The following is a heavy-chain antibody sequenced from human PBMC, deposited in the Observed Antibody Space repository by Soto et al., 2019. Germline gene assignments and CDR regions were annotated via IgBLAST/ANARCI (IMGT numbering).Heavy chain of an antibody. D-gene: IGHD5-12*01. V-gene: IGHV3-30*18. CDR1: GFTFSSYG. Sequence: GGSLRLSCAASGFTFSSYGMHWVRQAPGKGLEWVAVISYDGSNKYYADSVKGRFTISRDNSKNTLYLQMNSLRAEDTAVYYCAKAGREWLRSGYFDYWGQGTLVTVSS. CDR2: ISYDGSNK. CDR3: AKAGREWLRSGYFDY. J-gene: IGHJ4*02.